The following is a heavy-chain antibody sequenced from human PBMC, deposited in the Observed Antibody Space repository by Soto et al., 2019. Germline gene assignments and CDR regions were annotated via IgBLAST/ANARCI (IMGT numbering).Heavy chain of an antibody. Sequence: ASVKVCCKASGYTFTSYGISWVRQAHGQGLEWMGWISAYNGNTNYAQKLQGRVTMTTDTSTSTAYMELRSLRSDDTAVFYCARDGDACSGGSCYSNYWGQGTLVTVSS. CDR1: GYTFTSYG. J-gene: IGHJ4*02. V-gene: IGHV1-18*01. CDR3: ARDGDACSGGSCYSNY. D-gene: IGHD2-15*01. CDR2: ISAYNGNT.